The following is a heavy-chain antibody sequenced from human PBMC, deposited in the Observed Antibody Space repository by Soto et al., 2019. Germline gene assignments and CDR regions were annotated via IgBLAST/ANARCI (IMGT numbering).Heavy chain of an antibody. D-gene: IGHD2-8*01. CDR2: ISYDGSNK. Sequence: QVQLVESGGGVVQPGRSLRLSCAASGFTFSSYAMHWVRQAPGKGLEWVAVISYDGSNKYYADSVKGRFTISRDNSKNTLYLQMNSLRAEDTAVYYCARDRILMVYATPYYYYYGMDVWGQGTTVTVSS. J-gene: IGHJ6*02. CDR1: GFTFSSYA. V-gene: IGHV3-30-3*01. CDR3: ARDRILMVYATPYYYYYGMDV.